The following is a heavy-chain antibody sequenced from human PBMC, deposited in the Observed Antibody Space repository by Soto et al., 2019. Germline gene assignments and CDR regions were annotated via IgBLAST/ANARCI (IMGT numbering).Heavy chain of an antibody. J-gene: IGHJ6*02. V-gene: IGHV3-30*18. D-gene: IGHD6-19*01. CDR1: GFTFSSYG. Sequence: GGSLRLSCAASGFTFSSYGMHWVRQAPGKGLEWVAVISYDGSNKYYADSVKGRFTISRDNSKNTLYLQMNSLRAEDTAVYYCAKDSKQWLVVYYYGMDVWCQGTTVTVSS. CDR2: ISYDGSNK. CDR3: AKDSKQWLVVYYYGMDV.